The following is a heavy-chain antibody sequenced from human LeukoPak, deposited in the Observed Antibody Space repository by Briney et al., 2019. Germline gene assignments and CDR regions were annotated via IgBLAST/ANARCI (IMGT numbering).Heavy chain of an antibody. CDR1: GGSISSYY. D-gene: IGHD5-18*01. J-gene: IGHJ4*02. CDR3: ARRDTASDFDF. CDR2: IYYSGST. Sequence: SETLSLTCTVSGGSISSYYWSWIRQPPGKGLEWIGYIYYSGSTNYNPSLKSRVTISVDTSKNQFSLKLRFVTAADTAVYYCARRDTASDFDFWGQGTLVTVSS. V-gene: IGHV4-59*01.